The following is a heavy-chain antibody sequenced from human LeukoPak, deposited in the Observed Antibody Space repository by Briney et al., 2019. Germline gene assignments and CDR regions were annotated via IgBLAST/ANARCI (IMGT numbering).Heavy chain of an antibody. CDR2: IYPGDSDT. CDR1: GYSFTSYW. CDR3: ARWGVDTAMVANFDY. V-gene: IGHV5-51*01. D-gene: IGHD5-18*01. J-gene: IGHJ4*02. Sequence: GESLKISCKGSGYSFTSYWIGWVRQMPGKGLEWMGIIYPGDSDTRYSPSFQGQVTISADKSISTAYLQWGSLKASDTAMYYCARWGVDTAMVANFDYWGQGTLVTVSS.